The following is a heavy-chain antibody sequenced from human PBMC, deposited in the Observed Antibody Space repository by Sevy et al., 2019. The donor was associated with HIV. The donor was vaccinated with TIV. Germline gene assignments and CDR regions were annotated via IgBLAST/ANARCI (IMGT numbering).Heavy chain of an antibody. CDR2: IYYNGRT. J-gene: IGHJ6*02. Sequence: SETLSLTCTVSGDSISGYYWSWIRQPPDKGLQWIGYIYYNGRTNYNPSLKRRVTISEDTSKNQFSLRLTSVTAADTAVYYCARAWSGYYYAMDVWGQGTTVTVSS. V-gene: IGHV4-59*01. CDR1: GDSISGYY. D-gene: IGHD3-3*01. CDR3: ARAWSGYYYAMDV.